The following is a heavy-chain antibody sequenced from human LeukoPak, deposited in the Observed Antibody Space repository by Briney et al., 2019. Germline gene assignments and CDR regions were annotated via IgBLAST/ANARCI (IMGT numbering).Heavy chain of an antibody. J-gene: IGHJ3*02. D-gene: IGHD2-15*01. Sequence: GGSLRLSCAASGFTFSSYAMSWVRQAPGKGLEWVSSIHSSSGSIYYADSLKGRFTISRDNAKNSLYLQMNSLRAEDTAVYYCARDRVVGLGIDNAFDIWGHGTMVTVSS. CDR2: IHSSSGSI. V-gene: IGHV3-21*01. CDR1: GFTFSSYA. CDR3: ARDRVVGLGIDNAFDI.